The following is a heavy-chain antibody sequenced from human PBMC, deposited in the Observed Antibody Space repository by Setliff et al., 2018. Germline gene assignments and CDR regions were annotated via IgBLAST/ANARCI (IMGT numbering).Heavy chain of an antibody. V-gene: IGHV1-8*02. CDR1: GYTFTSYD. CDR3: ATYCSGGGCYSFLYNYYYYGMDV. D-gene: IGHD2-15*01. CDR2: MNPNSGNT. Sequence: ASVKVSCKASGYTFTSYDINWVRQATGQGLEWMGWMNPNSGNTGYAQKFQGRVTMTRNTSISTAYMELSSLRSEDTAVYYCATYCSGGGCYSFLYNYYYYGMDVWGQGTTVTVS. J-gene: IGHJ6*02.